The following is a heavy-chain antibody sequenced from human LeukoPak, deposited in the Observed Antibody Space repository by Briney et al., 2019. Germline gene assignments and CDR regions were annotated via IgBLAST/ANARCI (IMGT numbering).Heavy chain of an antibody. CDR1: GFTFSNYW. Sequence: PGGSLRLSCAASGFTFSNYWMIWVRQAQGKGLEWVGNIKEDGSEKRYADSVRSRFTISRDNAQTSIYLQMNSLRAEDTAVYYCARASKPWLQLTWGQGTLVTVSS. J-gene: IGHJ5*02. V-gene: IGHV3-7*05. CDR2: IKEDGSEK. CDR3: ARASKPWLQLT. D-gene: IGHD5-24*01.